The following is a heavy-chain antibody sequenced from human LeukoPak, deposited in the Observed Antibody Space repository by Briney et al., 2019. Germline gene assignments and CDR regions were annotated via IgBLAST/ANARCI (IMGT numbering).Heavy chain of an antibody. CDR2: IRYDGSNK. V-gene: IGHV3-30*02. CDR1: GFTFSSYG. Sequence: GGSLRLSCAASGFTFSSYGMHWVRQAPGKGLEWVAFIRYDGSNKYYADSVKGRFTISRDNSKNTLYLQMNSLRAEDTAVYYCAKDYPKTSYYGSGTYYRPNWFDPWGQGTLVTVSS. CDR3: AKDYPKTSYYGSGTYYRPNWFDP. J-gene: IGHJ5*02. D-gene: IGHD3-10*01.